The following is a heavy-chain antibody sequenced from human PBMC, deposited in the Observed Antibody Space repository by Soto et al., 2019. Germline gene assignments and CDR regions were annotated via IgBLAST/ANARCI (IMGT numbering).Heavy chain of an antibody. CDR3: ARLPPRCSSSVTLDY. Sequence: GASVKVSCKASGYTFTSYGISWVRQAPGQGLEWMGWISAYNGNTNYAQKLQGRVTMTTDTSTSTAYMELRSLRSDDTAVYYCARLPPRCSSSVTLDYWGQGTLVTVSS. V-gene: IGHV1-18*01. D-gene: IGHD6-6*01. CDR1: GYTFTSYG. CDR2: ISAYNGNT. J-gene: IGHJ4*02.